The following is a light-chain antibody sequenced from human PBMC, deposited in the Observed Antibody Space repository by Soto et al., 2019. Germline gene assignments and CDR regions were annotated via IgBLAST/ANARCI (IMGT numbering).Light chain of an antibody. CDR1: SSDVGGYNY. CDR2: EVS. Sequence: QSALTQPPSASGSPGQSVPISCTGTSSDVGGYNYVSWYQQHPGKAPKLMIYEVSKRPSGVPDRFSGSKSGNTASLTVSGLQAEDEADYYSSSYAGSNNYVFGTGTKLTVL. CDR3: SSYAGSNNYV. J-gene: IGLJ1*01. V-gene: IGLV2-8*01.